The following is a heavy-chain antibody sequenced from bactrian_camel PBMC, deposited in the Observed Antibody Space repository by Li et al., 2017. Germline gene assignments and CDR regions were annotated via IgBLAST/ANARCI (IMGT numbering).Heavy chain of an antibody. CDR2: IDSDGRT. Sequence: VQLVESGGGSVEVGGSLRLSCAASQWSSNLMGWFRQAPGGEREGVAAIDSDGRTSYADSVKGRFTISRDNAKNTVYLQMNSLEPEDTAMYYCAANTHGICTLEIDWYTFWGQGTQVTVS. CDR1: QWSSNL. CDR3: AANTHGICTLEIDWYTF. D-gene: IGHD6*01. V-gene: IGHV3S53*01. J-gene: IGHJ4*01.